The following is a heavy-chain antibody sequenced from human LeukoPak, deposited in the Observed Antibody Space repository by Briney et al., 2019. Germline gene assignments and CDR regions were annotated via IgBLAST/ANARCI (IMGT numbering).Heavy chain of an antibody. CDR2: ISYDGSNK. CDR1: GFTFSSYG. J-gene: IGHJ4*02. Sequence: PAGGSLRLSCAASGFTFSSYGMHWVRQAPGKGLEWVAVISYDGSNKYYADSVKGRFTISRDNSKKTLYLQMNSLRAEDTAIYYCAKEGDSGWYGDYWGQGTLVTVSS. D-gene: IGHD6-19*01. V-gene: IGHV3-30*18. CDR3: AKEGDSGWYGDY.